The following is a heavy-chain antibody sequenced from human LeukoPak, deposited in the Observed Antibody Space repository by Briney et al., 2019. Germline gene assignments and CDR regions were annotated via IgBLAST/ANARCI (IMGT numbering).Heavy chain of an antibody. CDR1: GFTFDDYA. V-gene: IGHV3-9*01. CDR3: AFGQATGSDY. D-gene: IGHD1-1*01. CDR2: ISWNSGFI. Sequence: GGSLRLSCAASGFTFDDYAMHWVRQAPGKGLEWVSGISWNSGFIVYADSVRGRFTISRDNAKNSLYLQMNGLRPEDTALYFCAFGQATGSDYWGQGTLVTVSS. J-gene: IGHJ4*02.